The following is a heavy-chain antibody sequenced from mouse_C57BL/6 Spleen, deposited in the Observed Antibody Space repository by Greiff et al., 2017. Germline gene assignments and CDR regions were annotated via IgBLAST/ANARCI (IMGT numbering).Heavy chain of an antibody. CDR1: GFTFSDYG. CDR3: ARMGYYGHYFDY. Sequence: EVKLVESGGGLVKPGGSLKLSCAASGFTFSDYGMHWVRQAPEKGLEWVAYISSGSSTIYYADTVKGRFTISRDNAKNTLFLQMTSLRSEDTAMYYCARMGYYGHYFDYWGQGTTLTVSS. J-gene: IGHJ2*01. D-gene: IGHD1-1*01. V-gene: IGHV5-17*01. CDR2: ISSGSSTI.